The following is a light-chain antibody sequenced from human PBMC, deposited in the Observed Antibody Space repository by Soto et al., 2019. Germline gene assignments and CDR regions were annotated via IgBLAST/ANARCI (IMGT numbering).Light chain of an antibody. CDR2: EAN. J-gene: IGLJ1*01. CDR1: SSDVGSYNL. V-gene: IGLV2-23*01. CDR3: CSYASSDTYV. Sequence: QSVLTQPASVSGSPGQSITISCTGTSSDVGSYNLVSWYQQHPGKAPKLIIYEANKRPSGISNRFSGSESGNTASLTFSGLQPEDEAHYYCCSYASSDTYVFGTGTKVTVL.